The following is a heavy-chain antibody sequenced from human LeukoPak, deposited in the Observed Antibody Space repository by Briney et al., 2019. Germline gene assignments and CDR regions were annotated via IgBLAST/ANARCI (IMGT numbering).Heavy chain of an antibody. CDR2: INPNSGGT. CDR1: GYTFTGYY. CDR3: ASTYYYDSSGYYESGRGY. D-gene: IGHD3-22*01. Sequence: GASVKVSCKASGYTFTGYYMHWVRQAPGQGLEWMGRINPNSGGTNYAQKFQGRVTMTRDTSISTAYMELGRLRSDDTAVYSCASTYYYDSSGYYESGRGYWGQGTLVTVSS. V-gene: IGHV1-2*06. J-gene: IGHJ4*02.